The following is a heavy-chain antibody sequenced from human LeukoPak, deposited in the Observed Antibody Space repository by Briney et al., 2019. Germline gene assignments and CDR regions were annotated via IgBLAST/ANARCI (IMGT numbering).Heavy chain of an antibody. V-gene: IGHV3-23*01. D-gene: IGHD6-19*01. CDR1: GFTVSSNY. J-gene: IGHJ4*02. Sequence: PGGSLRLSCAASGFTVSSNYMSWVRQAPGKGLEWVSAISTLDGSTYYADSVKGRFTISRDNSKNTLYLQMNSLRAEDTAIYYCAKGGWLEYWGQGTLVTVSS. CDR2: ISTLDGST. CDR3: AKGGWLEY.